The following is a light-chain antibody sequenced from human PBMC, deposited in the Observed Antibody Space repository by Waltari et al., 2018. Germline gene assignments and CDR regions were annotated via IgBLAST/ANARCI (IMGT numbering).Light chain of an antibody. Sequence: VMTQSPASLSVSPGERAALSCRASQSVGSNLAWYQHKPGQAPRLLISDASTRATGVPTRFSGSGSGTEFTLTITSLQSEDFAVYYCQQYNDWPPLTFGGGTKVEIK. CDR3: QQYNDWPPLT. V-gene: IGKV3-15*01. CDR1: QSVGSN. J-gene: IGKJ4*01. CDR2: DAS.